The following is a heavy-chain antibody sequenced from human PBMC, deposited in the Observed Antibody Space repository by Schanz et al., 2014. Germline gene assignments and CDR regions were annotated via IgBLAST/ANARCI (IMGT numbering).Heavy chain of an antibody. V-gene: IGHV3-21*01. D-gene: IGHD6-13*01. CDR2: ISSSSSYI. CDR3: AREEGWGIAAAGPKHYYYGMDV. CDR1: GFTISSYS. Sequence: EVHLVESGGGLVKRGGSLRLSCAASGFTISSYSMNWVRQAPGKGLEWVSSISSSSSYIYYADSVKGRFTISRDNAKNSLYLQMNSLRAEDTAVYYCAREEGWGIAAAGPKHYYYGMDVWGQGTTXAVSS. J-gene: IGHJ6*02.